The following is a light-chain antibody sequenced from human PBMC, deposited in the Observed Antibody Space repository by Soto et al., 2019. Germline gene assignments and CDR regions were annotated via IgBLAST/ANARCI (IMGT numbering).Light chain of an antibody. J-gene: IGKJ1*01. V-gene: IGKV3-20*01. CDR2: GTS. CDR3: QQYGSSPRT. Sequence: ENVLRQSPGTLSLSPGERATLSCRASQGVSSGYLAWYQQNPGQAPRLLISGTSSRATGIPDRFSGSGSGTDFTLTISRLEPEDFAVYYCQQYGSSPRTFGQGTKVDTK. CDR1: QGVSSGY.